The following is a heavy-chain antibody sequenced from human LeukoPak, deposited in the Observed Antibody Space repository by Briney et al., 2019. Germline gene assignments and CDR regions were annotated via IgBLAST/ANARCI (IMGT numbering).Heavy chain of an antibody. V-gene: IGHV3-53*01. CDR1: GFTVSSNY. Sequence: GGSLRLSCAASGFTVSSNYMSWVRQAPGKGLEWVSVIYSGGSTYYADSVKGRFTISRDNSKNTLYLQMNSLRAEDTAVYYCARDLPYYYGSSGYGAFDIWGQGTMVTVSS. CDR3: ARDLPYYYGSSGYGAFDI. CDR2: IYSGGST. D-gene: IGHD3-22*01. J-gene: IGHJ3*02.